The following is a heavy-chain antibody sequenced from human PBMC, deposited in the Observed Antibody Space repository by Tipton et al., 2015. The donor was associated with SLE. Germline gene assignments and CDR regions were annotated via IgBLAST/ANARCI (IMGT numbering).Heavy chain of an antibody. CDR3: ARDPNGGYGSFDY. CDR1: GGSIRNYY. Sequence: TLSLTCTVSGGSIRNYYWSWMRQPPGKGLEWIGQMYHSGSTNYNPSLKSRVTTSVDTSKNQFSLKLSSVTAADTAVYYCARDPNGGYGSFDYWGLGALVTVSS. V-gene: IGHV4-59*12. J-gene: IGHJ4*02. CDR2: MYHSGST. D-gene: IGHD7-27*01.